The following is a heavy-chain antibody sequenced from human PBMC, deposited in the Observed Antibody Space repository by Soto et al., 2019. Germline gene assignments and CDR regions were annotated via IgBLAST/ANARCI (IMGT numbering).Heavy chain of an antibody. V-gene: IGHV4-31*03. CDR1: GGSISSGGYY. J-gene: IGHJ4*01. CDR2: ISYSGST. Sequence: NPSETLSLTCTVSGGSISSGGYYWSWIRQHPGKGLEWIGYISYSGSTFYNPSLKSRVTISVDTSKNQFSLKLSSVTAADTAVYYCATSTPRSAAAADKWGHGTLVTVSS. CDR3: ATSTPRSAAAADK. D-gene: IGHD6-13*01.